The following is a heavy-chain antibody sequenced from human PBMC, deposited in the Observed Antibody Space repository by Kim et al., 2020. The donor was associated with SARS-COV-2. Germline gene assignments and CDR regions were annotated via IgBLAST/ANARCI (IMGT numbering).Heavy chain of an antibody. V-gene: IGHV3-21*01. CDR1: GFTFSSYS. Sequence: GGSLRLSCAASGFTFSSYSMNWVRQAPGKGLEWVSSISSSSSYIYYADSVKGRFTISRDNAKNSLYLQMNSLRAEDTAVYYCARDSYYDYVWGSYKGLSPDYWGQGTLVTVSS. D-gene: IGHD3-16*01. CDR2: ISSSSSYI. J-gene: IGHJ4*02. CDR3: ARDSYYDYVWGSYKGLSPDY.